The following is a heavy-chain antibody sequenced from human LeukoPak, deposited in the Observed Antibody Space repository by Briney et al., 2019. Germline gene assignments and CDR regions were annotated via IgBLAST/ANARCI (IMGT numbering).Heavy chain of an antibody. V-gene: IGHV3-21*01. J-gene: IGHJ4*02. CDR3: ARAYDSSSSFDY. CDR1: GFTFSSYS. CDR2: ISINRSYM. D-gene: IGHD3-22*01. Sequence: KTGGSLRLSCAASGFTFSSYSMNWVRQAPGRGLEWVSSISINRSYMYYADSVKGRFTISRDNAKNSLSLQMNSLRAEDTAVYYCARAYDSSSSFDYWGQGTLVTVSS.